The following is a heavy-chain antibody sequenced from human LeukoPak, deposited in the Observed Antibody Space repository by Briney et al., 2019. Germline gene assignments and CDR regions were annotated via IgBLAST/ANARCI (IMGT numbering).Heavy chain of an antibody. J-gene: IGHJ4*02. Sequence: SETLSLTCIVSGGSISSHYWSWIRQPPGKGLEWIGYIYYSGSTNYNPSLKSRVTISVDTSKNQFSLKLSSVTAADTAVYYCARELSSGDYEWGYWGQGTLVTVSS. CDR2: IYYSGST. V-gene: IGHV4-59*11. CDR3: ARELSSGDYEWGY. CDR1: GGSISSHY. D-gene: IGHD4-17*01.